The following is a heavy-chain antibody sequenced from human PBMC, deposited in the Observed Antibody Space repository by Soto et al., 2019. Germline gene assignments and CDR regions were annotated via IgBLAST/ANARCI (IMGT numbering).Heavy chain of an antibody. CDR1: GFTFSGFD. D-gene: IGHD2-15*01. CDR2: IGTAGDT. V-gene: IGHV3-13*01. Sequence: PGGSVRLSCEASGFTFSGFDMHWVRQPTGKGLEWVSTIGTAGDTYYAVSVKGRFTISRDNAKNSLSLQMNSLRAGDTAVYFCARGQEVGAHFFDSWGQGTQVTVSS. CDR3: ARGQEVGAHFFDS. J-gene: IGHJ4*02.